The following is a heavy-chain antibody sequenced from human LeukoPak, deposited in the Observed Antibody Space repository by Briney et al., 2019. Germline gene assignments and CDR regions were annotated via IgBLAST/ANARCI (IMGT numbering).Heavy chain of an antibody. CDR1: GYTFTTYW. D-gene: IGHD2-2*01. J-gene: IGHJ6*03. V-gene: IGHV5-51*01. CDR3: ARRSVVPADGYMDV. Sequence: GESLKISCKGSGYTFTTYWIDWVRQMPGKGLEWMGIIYPGDSDTRYSPSFQGQVTISADKSISTAYLQWSSLKASDTAIYYCARRSVVPADGYMDVWGKGTTVTVSS. CDR2: IYPGDSDT.